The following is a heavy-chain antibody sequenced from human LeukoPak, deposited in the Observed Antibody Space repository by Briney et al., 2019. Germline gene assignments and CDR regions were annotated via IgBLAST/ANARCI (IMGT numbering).Heavy chain of an antibody. V-gene: IGHV3-21*01. CDR1: GFTFSGYS. J-gene: IGHJ4*02. CDR3: AKVAKYYYGSETYYFFEH. Sequence: GGSLRLSCAASGFTFSGYSMNWVRQAPGKGLEWVSSISTSSSYIYYADSVKGRFTISRDNAKKSLYLQMNSLRAEDTAVYYCAKVAKYYYGSETYYFFEHWGQGTPVTASS. D-gene: IGHD3-10*01. CDR2: ISTSSSYI.